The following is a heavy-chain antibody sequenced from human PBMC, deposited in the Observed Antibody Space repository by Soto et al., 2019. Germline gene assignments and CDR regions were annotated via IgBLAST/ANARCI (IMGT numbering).Heavy chain of an antibody. CDR3: AKQRADYGSGADTFYFDS. Sequence: GGSLRLSXTVSGVTFSNYAMNWVRQAPGKGLEWVSSSSGSGGTTYYADSVKGRFIISRDNSKNTLYLLMNSLRAEDTALYYCAKQRADYGSGADTFYFDSWGQGALVTVSS. J-gene: IGHJ4*02. CDR2: SSGSGGTT. V-gene: IGHV3-23*01. CDR1: GVTFSNYA. D-gene: IGHD3-10*01.